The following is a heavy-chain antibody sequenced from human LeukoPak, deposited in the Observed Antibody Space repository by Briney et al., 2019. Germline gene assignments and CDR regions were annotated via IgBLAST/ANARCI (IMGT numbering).Heavy chain of an antibody. D-gene: IGHD3-16*01. CDR2: IGGWVAGT. J-gene: IGHJ3*01. CDR1: GFTFSAYA. CDR3: AKGKINHDGAFDF. V-gene: IGHV3-23*01. Sequence: XXSLRLSCAVSGFTFSAYAMAWVRQAPGRGLEWVSSIGGWVAGTSYADSVKGRFTISRDNSMNTVHLQMNSLRVEDTAVYFCAKGKINHDGAFDFWGQGTMVTVSS.